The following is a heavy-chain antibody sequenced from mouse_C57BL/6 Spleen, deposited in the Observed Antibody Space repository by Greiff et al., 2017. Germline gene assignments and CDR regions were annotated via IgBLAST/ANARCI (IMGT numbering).Heavy chain of an antibody. CDR2: IYWDDDK. D-gene: IGHD2-1*01. V-gene: IGHV8-12*01. CDR1: GFSLSTSGMG. CDR3: ARGDGNLAWFAY. J-gene: IGHJ3*01. Sequence: QVTLKESGPGILQPSQTLSLPCSFSGFSLSTSGMGVSWIRQPSGKGLEWLAHIYWDDDKRYNPSLKSRLTISKDTSRNQVFLKITRVDTADTATYYCARGDGNLAWFAYWGQGTLVTVSA.